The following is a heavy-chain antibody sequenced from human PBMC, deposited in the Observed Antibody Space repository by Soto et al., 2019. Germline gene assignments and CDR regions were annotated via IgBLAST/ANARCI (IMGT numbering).Heavy chain of an antibody. CDR2: IKSDGSST. V-gene: IGHV3-74*01. J-gene: IGHJ5*02. Sequence: WGSLRLSCAASGFIFSSYWMHWFRQAPGKGLVWVSRIKSDGSSTTYADSVKGRFTISRDNARNTLYLQMNSLRAEDTAVYYCVRDDMAWGSDPKWFDLCGKGPLVT. CDR1: GFIFSSYW. CDR3: VRDDMAWGSDPKWFDL. D-gene: IGHD3-10*01.